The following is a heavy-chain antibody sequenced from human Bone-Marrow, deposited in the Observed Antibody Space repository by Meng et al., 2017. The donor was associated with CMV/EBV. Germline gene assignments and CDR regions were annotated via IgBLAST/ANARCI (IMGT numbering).Heavy chain of an antibody. Sequence: SETLSLTCTVTGGSISSYYWRWIRQPPGKGLEWIGYIYYSGSTNYNPSLKSRVTISVDTSKNQFSLKLSSVTASDTAVYYCARDPYYCSSTSCYFSWLYPWGQGTLVTVSS. CDR1: GGSISSYY. V-gene: IGHV4-59*12. J-gene: IGHJ5*02. D-gene: IGHD2-2*01. CDR2: IYYSGST. CDR3: ARDPYYCSSTSCYFSWLYP.